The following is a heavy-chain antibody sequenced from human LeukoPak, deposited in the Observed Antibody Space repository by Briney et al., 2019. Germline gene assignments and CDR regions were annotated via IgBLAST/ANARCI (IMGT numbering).Heavy chain of an antibody. J-gene: IGHJ4*02. Sequence: KPSETLSLTCTVSGGSVSSSGDYWGWVRQPPGKGLEWIGSMFYRGNTYYNPSLKSRVTLSVDTYQVSLKLTSVTAADTAVYYCARILRSQYYFDYWGQGALVTVSS. CDR1: GGSVSSSGDY. V-gene: IGHV4-39*01. CDR3: ARILRSQYYFDY. D-gene: IGHD3-16*01. CDR2: MFYRGNT.